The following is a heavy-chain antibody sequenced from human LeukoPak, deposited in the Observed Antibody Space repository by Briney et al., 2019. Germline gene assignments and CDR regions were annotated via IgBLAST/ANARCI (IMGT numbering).Heavy chain of an antibody. D-gene: IGHD4-23*01. CDR2: IYYSGST. CDR1: GGSISGYY. J-gene: IGHJ2*01. Sequence: SETLSLTCTVSGGSISGYYYNWIRQPPGKGPEWIGYIYYSGSTNYNPSLKSRVTISLDTSKNQFSLKLSSVTTADTAVYYCARSVVTLYWYFDLWGRGTLVTVSS. V-gene: IGHV4-59*01. CDR3: ARSVVTLYWYFDL.